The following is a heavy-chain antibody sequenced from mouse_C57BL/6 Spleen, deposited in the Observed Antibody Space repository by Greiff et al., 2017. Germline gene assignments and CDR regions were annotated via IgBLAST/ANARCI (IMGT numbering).Heavy chain of an antibody. CDR3: ARGAYYSNLYAMDY. D-gene: IGHD2-5*01. CDR2: INPSTGGT. Sequence: VQLQQSGPELVKPGASVKISCKASGYSFTGYYMNWVKQSPEKSLEWIGEINPSTGGTTYNQKFKAKATLTVDKSSSTAYMQLKSLTSEDSAVYYCARGAYYSNLYAMDYWGQGTSVTVSS. V-gene: IGHV1-42*01. CDR1: GYSFTGYY. J-gene: IGHJ4*01.